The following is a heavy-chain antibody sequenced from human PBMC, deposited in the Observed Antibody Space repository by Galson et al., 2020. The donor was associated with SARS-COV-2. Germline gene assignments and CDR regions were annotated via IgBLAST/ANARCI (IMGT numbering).Heavy chain of an antibody. J-gene: IGHJ4*02. V-gene: IGHV2-70*11. CDR2: IDWDDDK. Sequence: SGPTLVKPTQTLTLTCTFSGFSLSTSGMCVSWIRQPPGKALEWLARIDWDDDKYYNTSLKTRLTISKDTSKNQVVLTMTNLDPVDTATYFVAGYSVRSARLRGFDYWSQVTLLSVSS. CDR1: GFSLSTSGMC. CDR3: AGYSVRSARLRGFDY. D-gene: IGHD6-13*01.